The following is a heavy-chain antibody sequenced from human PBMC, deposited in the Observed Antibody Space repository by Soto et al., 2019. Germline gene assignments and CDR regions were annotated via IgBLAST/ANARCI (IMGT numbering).Heavy chain of an antibody. J-gene: IGHJ4*02. CDR3: AKESLKTPVTGPVDC. CDR1: GFTFSSYA. Sequence: EVQLLESGGGLVQPGGSQRLSCTASGFTFSSYALSWVRQAPGKGLEWVSGISGSGGSNYYADSVKSRVTISRDNSKNTMYLQMSSLRAEDTAVYYCAKESLKTPVTGPVDCWGQGTVVTVAS. CDR2: ISGSGGSN. D-gene: IGHD6-19*01. V-gene: IGHV3-23*01.